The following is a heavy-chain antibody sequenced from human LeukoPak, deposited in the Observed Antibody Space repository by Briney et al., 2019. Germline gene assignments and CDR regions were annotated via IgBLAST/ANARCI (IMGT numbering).Heavy chain of an antibody. CDR3: AKEIYGGFGY. CDR1: GFTFSSFG. J-gene: IGHJ4*02. D-gene: IGHD4-23*01. V-gene: IGHV3-30*02. CDR2: IRLDGSNT. Sequence: GGSLRLFCGASGFTFSSFGMHWVRQAPDKGLEWVAFIRLDGSNTYYSDSVRGRFTISRDNYKNTLYLQMNSLRGQDTAVYYCAKEIYGGFGYWGQGTLVTVSS.